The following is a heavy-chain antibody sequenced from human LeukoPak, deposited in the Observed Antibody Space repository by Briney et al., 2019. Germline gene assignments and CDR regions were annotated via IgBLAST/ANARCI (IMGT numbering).Heavy chain of an antibody. J-gene: IGHJ4*02. CDR3: AREGYSYELDY. CDR1: GGTFSSYA. D-gene: IGHD5-18*01. Sequence: GASVKVSCKASGGTFSSYAISWVRQAPGQGLEWMGRTIPIFGAANYAQKFQGRVTITTDESTSTAYMELSSLRSEDTAVYYCAREGYSYELDYWGQGTLVTVSS. V-gene: IGHV1-69*05. CDR2: TIPIFGAA.